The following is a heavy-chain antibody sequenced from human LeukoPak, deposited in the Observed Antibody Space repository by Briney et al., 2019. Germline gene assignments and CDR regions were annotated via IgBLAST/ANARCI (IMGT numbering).Heavy chain of an antibody. V-gene: IGHV3-7*01. CDR3: ASYYSNSPKDAFDI. CDR2: IKQDGSEK. CDR1: GFTFSSYW. Sequence: GGSLRLSCAASGFTFSSYWMSWVHQAPGKGLEWVANIKQDGSEKYYVDSVKGRFTISRDNAKNSLYLQMNSLRAEDTAVYYCASYYSNSPKDAFDIWGQGTMVTVSS. J-gene: IGHJ3*02. D-gene: IGHD4-11*01.